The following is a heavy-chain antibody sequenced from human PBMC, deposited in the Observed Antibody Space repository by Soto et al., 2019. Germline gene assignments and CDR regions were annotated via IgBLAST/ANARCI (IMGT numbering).Heavy chain of an antibody. CDR2: MWHEGSNK. D-gene: IGHD3-22*01. Sequence: QVQLVESGGGVVQPGRSLRLSCASSGFTFSTYGMHWVRQAPGKGLEWVAVMWHEGSNKYYTDSVKGRFSISRDNSKNTLYLQMNSLRAEDTAVYYCARDPPEESGGYFAFDYWGQGTLVTVSS. CDR1: GFTFSTYG. J-gene: IGHJ4*02. V-gene: IGHV3-33*01. CDR3: ARDPPEESGGYFAFDY.